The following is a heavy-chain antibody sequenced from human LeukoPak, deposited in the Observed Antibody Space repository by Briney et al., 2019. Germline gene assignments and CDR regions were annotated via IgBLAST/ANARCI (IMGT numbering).Heavy chain of an antibody. V-gene: IGHV4-39*07. D-gene: IGHD1-1*01. J-gene: IGHJ4*02. Sequence: PSETLSLTCTVSGDSITSSSYYWGWIRQPPGKGLEWIGTMYYTGTIYYNPSLKSRVTISVDTSKNQFSLKLSSVTAADTAVYYCARATTLDYWGQGTLVTVSS. CDR2: MYYTGTI. CDR3: ARATTLDY. CDR1: GDSITSSSYY.